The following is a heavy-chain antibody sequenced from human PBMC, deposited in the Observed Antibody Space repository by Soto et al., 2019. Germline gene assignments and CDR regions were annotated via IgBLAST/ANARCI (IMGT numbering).Heavy chain of an antibody. CDR3: ARAAAAGTLFDY. Sequence: ASVKVSCKASGGTFSSYAISWVRQAPGQRLEWMGWINAGNGNTKYSQKFQGRVTITRDTSASTAYMELSSLRSEDTAVYYCARAAAAGTLFDYWGQGTLVTVSS. CDR1: GGTFSSYA. V-gene: IGHV1-3*01. CDR2: INAGNGNT. D-gene: IGHD6-13*01. J-gene: IGHJ4*02.